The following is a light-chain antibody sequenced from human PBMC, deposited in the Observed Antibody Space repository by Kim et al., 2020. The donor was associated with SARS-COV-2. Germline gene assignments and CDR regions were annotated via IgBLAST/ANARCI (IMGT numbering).Light chain of an antibody. CDR3: QAWDRTTV. CDR2: QGT. CDR1: KLGDKY. J-gene: IGLJ3*02. V-gene: IGLV3-1*01. Sequence: SYELTQPPSVSVSPGQTARITCSGDKLGDKYVCWYQQKPGQSPVLVISQGTKRPSGIPERFSGSTSGNAATLTISGTQAMDEADYYCQAWDRTTVFGGGT.